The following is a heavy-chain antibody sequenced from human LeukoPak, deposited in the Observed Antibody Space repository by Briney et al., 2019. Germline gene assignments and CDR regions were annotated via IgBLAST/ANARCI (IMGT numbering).Heavy chain of an antibody. V-gene: IGHV4-59*12. CDR1: GGSISSYY. CDR2: IYYSGST. Sequence: SETLSLTCTVSGGSISSYYWSWIRQPPGKGLEWIGYIYYSGSTNYNPSLKSRVTISVDTSKNQFSLKLSSVTAADTAVYYCARYGGSGTYFFDYWGRGTLVTVSS. CDR3: ARYGGSGTYFFDY. J-gene: IGHJ4*02. D-gene: IGHD3-10*01.